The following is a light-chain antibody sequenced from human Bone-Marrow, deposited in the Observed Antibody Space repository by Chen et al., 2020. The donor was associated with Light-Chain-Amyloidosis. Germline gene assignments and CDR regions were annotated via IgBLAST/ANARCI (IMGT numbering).Light chain of an antibody. J-gene: IGLJ1*01. CDR1: SSNLGSNY. V-gene: IGLV1-47*01. CDR3: AAWDDSLSADV. Sequence: QSVLTQTPSASRTPGQRVTISCSGSSSNLGSNYVYWYQQRPGTAPKLLIYRNNQRPSGVPDRFSGSKSGTSASLAISGLRSEDEADYYCAAWDDSLSADVFGTGTKVTVL. CDR2: RNN.